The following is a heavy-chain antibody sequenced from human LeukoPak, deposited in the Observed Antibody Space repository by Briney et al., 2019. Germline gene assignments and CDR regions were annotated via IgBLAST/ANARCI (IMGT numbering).Heavy chain of an antibody. Sequence: GGSLRLSCAASGFNFNNYGMHWVRQAPGKGLEWVAVVSDHGRNKFYADSVKGRFTISRGNSKNTLYLQMNSLRTEDTAVYYCAKDRGSFHFDYWGQGTLVTVSS. CDR1: GFNFNNYG. V-gene: IGHV3-30*18. D-gene: IGHD1-26*01. J-gene: IGHJ4*02. CDR2: VSDHGRNK. CDR3: AKDRGSFHFDY.